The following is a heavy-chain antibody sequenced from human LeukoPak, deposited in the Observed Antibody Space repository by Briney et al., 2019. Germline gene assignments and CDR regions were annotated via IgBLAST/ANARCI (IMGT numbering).Heavy chain of an antibody. CDR1: GDTFSSYA. D-gene: IGHD5-24*01. CDR3: ARDRTRRWLQQDGFDI. CDR2: LIPIFGTA. Sequence: SVKVSCKASGDTFSSYAIVWVPHAPGQGFEWMGGLIPIFGTAQYAQTFQGRVTITADESTSTAYMDLSRLRSEDTAVYYCARDRTRRWLQQDGFDIWGQGTMVTVSS. J-gene: IGHJ3*02. V-gene: IGHV1-69*13.